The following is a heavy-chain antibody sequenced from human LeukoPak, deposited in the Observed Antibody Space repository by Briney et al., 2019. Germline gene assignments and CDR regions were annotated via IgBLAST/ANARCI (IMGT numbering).Heavy chain of an antibody. J-gene: IGHJ5*02. V-gene: IGHV4-59*01. CDR2: IYYSGST. Sequence: TASETLSLTCTVSGGSISSYYWSWIRQPPAQGLDWIGYIYYSGSTNYNPSLKSRVTISVDTSKNQFSLKLSSVTAADTAVYYCARLYYYGSGSYHLWFDPWGQGTLVTVSS. D-gene: IGHD3-10*01. CDR1: GGSISSYY. CDR3: ARLYYYGSGSYHLWFDP.